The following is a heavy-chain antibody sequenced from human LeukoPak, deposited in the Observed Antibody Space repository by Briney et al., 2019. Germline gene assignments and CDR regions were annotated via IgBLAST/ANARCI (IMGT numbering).Heavy chain of an antibody. CDR1: GFTFSSYV. CDR2: ISYDGSNE. D-gene: IGHD6-13*01. Sequence: GGSLRLSCAASGFTFSSYVMHWVRQAPGKGLEWVAIISYDGSNEYYADSVKGRFTISRDNSKNTLYLQMNSLRAEDTAVYYCAKGIAAAGTGFAFDYWGQGTLVTVSS. CDR3: AKGIAAAGTGFAFDY. J-gene: IGHJ4*02. V-gene: IGHV3-30*04.